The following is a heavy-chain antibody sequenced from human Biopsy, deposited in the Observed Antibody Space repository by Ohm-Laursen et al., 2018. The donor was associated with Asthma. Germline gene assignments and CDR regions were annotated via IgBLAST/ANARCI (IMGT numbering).Heavy chain of an antibody. D-gene: IGHD3-9*01. CDR3: ARTYYDFLTGQVKDVFGV. V-gene: IGHV1-3*04. J-gene: IGHJ3*01. CDR1: GYTFISFA. CDR2: VNTGNGDT. Sequence: SVKVSCKPSGYTFISFAIHWVRQAPGQRLEWMGWVNTGNGDTKYSQKFQGRVTITRDTSASTAYMELRSLRSEDTATYYCARTYYDFLTGQVKDVFGVWGQGTMVSFSS.